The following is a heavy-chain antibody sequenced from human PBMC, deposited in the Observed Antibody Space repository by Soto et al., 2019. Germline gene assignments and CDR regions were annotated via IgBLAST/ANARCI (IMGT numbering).Heavy chain of an antibody. D-gene: IGHD3-16*01. CDR1: GFRFNNYA. CDR3: AKTIGLRLGELAPDF. J-gene: IGHJ4*02. Sequence: QVQLVESGGGVVQPGGSLRLSCAASGFRFNNYAIDWVRQAPGKGLERVAFISSDGRKQYYGDSVQGRFSISRDDSKNTVFLQMSSLRPEDTAVYYCAKTIGLRLGELAPDFWGQGTLVTVSS. CDR2: ISSDGRKQ. V-gene: IGHV3-30*18.